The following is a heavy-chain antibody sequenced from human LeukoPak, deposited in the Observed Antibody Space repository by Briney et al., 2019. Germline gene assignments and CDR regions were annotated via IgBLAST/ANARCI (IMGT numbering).Heavy chain of an antibody. V-gene: IGHV4-59*08. CDR3: AGDIAACNIPGSRFDP. J-gene: IGHJ5*02. Sequence: SETLSLTCAVSGGSISNDFWSWIRQPPGKGLEWIGYISYSGITNYNPSLMGRVTISVDKSKNQFSLRLRSVTAADPAVYFCAGDIAACNIPGSRFDPWPQETLVTVSS. D-gene: IGHD6-13*01. CDR2: ISYSGIT. CDR1: GGSISNDF.